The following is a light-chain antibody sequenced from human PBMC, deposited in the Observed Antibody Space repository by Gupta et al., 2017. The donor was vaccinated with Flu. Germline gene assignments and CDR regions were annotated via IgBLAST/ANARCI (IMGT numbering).Light chain of an antibody. CDR3: CSYAGTSAMV. V-gene: IGLV2-23*01. Sequence: QSALPQPASVSGSPGQSITISCTGTSTDVGNYNFVSWYQQHPGKVPKLIIYRGSQRPSGVSNRFSGSKSGNTASLTISGLQAEDEADYHCCSYAGTSAMVFGGGTKVTVL. CDR2: RGS. CDR1: STDVGNYNF. J-gene: IGLJ2*01.